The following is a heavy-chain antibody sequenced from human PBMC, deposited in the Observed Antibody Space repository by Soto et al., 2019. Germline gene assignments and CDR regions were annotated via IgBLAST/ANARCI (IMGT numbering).Heavy chain of an antibody. J-gene: IGHJ3*02. Sequence: GGSLRLSCAAAGFTFSSYGMHWVRQAPGKGLEWVAVISYDGSNKYYADSLKGRFTISRDNSKNTLYLQRNSLRAEDTAVYYCAKRGVGYCSGGSCYLGAFDIWGQGTMVTVSS. CDR2: ISYDGSNK. CDR3: AKRGVGYCSGGSCYLGAFDI. D-gene: IGHD2-15*01. CDR1: GFTFSSYG. V-gene: IGHV3-30*18.